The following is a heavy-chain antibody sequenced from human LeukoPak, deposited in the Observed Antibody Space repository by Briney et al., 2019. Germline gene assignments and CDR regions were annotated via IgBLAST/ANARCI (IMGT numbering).Heavy chain of an antibody. V-gene: IGHV4-34*01. CDR3: ASFGPRYCSGGSCYAYYYYGMDV. CDR1: GGSFSGYY. D-gene: IGHD2-15*01. J-gene: IGHJ6*02. CDR2: INHSGST. Sequence: SETLSLTCGVYGGSFSGYYWSWIRQPPGKGLEWIGEINHSGSTNYNPSLKSRVTISVDTSKNQFSLKLSSVTAADTAVYYCASFGPRYCSGGSCYAYYYYGMDVWGQGTTVTVSS.